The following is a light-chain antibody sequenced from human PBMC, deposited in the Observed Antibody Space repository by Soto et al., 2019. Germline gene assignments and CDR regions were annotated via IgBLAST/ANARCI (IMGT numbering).Light chain of an antibody. V-gene: IGKV3-20*01. CDR1: HSVSSTF. Sequence: DTVLTQSPGTLSLSPGETATLTCSASHSVSSTFLAWYQQKPGQAPTLLIYDADTRATGIPDRFSGSGFGTHFTLTISSLKPEDFAMYYCQQSASSVTFGQGTRLEIK. CDR3: QQSASSVT. J-gene: IGKJ5*01. CDR2: DAD.